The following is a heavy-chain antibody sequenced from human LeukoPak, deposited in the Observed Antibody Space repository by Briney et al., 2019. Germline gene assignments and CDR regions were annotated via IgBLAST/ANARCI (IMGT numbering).Heavy chain of an antibody. Sequence: GGSLRLSCAASGFAFSSHTMNWARQAPGKGLEWVAVVSHDGSNKYYADSVKGRFTISRDNYKSTLYLQMNNLRTDDTAVYFCARGRDYGNSLGQGTQVTVSS. CDR1: GFAFSSHT. D-gene: IGHD4-17*01. V-gene: IGHV3-30-3*01. CDR2: VSHDGSNK. CDR3: ARGRDYGNS. J-gene: IGHJ4*02.